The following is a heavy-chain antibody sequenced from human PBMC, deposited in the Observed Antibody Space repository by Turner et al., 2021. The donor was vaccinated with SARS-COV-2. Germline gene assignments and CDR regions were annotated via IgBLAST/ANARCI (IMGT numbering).Heavy chain of an antibody. CDR2: IYYSGST. Sequence: QLQLQESGPGLVKPSETLSLTCTVSGGYISSSSYYWGWIRQPPGKGLEWIGIIYYSGSTYYNPSLKSRVTISVDTSKNQFPLKLTSVTAADTAVYFCARHWEVAAAAYLARFDPWGQGTLVTVSS. V-gene: IGHV4-39*01. D-gene: IGHD6-13*01. CDR1: GGYISSSSYY. CDR3: ARHWEVAAAAYLARFDP. J-gene: IGHJ5*02.